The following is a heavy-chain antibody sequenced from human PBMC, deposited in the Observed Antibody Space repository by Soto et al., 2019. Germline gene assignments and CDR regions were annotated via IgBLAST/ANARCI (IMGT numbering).Heavy chain of an antibody. CDR3: AGRVGATNYGMDV. D-gene: IGHD1-26*01. CDR1: GFAFSTYA. J-gene: IGHJ6*02. CDR2: ISGSGGSS. Sequence: EVQLLESGGALEHPGGSLRLSCAASGFAFSTYAMTWVRQAPGKGLEWVSVISGSGGSSYYAASVKGRFTISRDNSKNTLYLQMNNLRAEDTAVYYCAGRVGATNYGMDVWGQGTTVTVSS. V-gene: IGHV3-23*01.